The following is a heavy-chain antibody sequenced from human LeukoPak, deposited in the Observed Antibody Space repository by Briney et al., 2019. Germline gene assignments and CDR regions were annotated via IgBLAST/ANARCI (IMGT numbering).Heavy chain of an antibody. CDR2: IGYDGIHK. CDR1: GFIFNRHG. J-gene: IGHJ4*02. Sequence: PGGSLRLSCTTSGFIFNRHGFHWVRQAPGKGLEWVAVIGYDGIHKYYADTVKGRFTISRDDSKNTLYLQMDSLRAEDTAVYYCARDMIKSGPPDYLDYWGQGTLVTVSS. CDR3: ARDMIKSGPPDYLDY. V-gene: IGHV3-30*04. D-gene: IGHD3-22*01.